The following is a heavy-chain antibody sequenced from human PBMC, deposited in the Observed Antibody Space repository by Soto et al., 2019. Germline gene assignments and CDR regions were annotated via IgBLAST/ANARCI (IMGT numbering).Heavy chain of an antibody. CDR1: GFTVSSNY. CDR2: IYSGGST. V-gene: IGHV3-53*02. Sequence: EVQLVETGGGLIQPGGSLRLSCAASGFTVSSNYMSWVRQAPGKGLEWVSVIYSGGSTYYADSVKGRFTISRDNSKNTLYLQMNSLRAEDTAVYYCARDRIEAAAYDAFDIWGQGTMVTVSS. J-gene: IGHJ3*02. CDR3: ARDRIEAAAYDAFDI. D-gene: IGHD6-13*01.